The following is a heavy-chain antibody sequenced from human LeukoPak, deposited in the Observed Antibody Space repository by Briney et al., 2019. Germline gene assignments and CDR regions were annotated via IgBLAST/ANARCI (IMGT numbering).Heavy chain of an antibody. CDR3: ARGGGYSSWFDP. Sequence: PSETLSLTCTVSGGSISNYYWSWIRQPPGKGLEWIGYIYYGGSTNYNPAFRSRVTMLIDTSKNQFSLNLNSVTAADTAVYYCARGGGYSSWFDPWGQGTLVTVSS. CDR2: IYYGGST. CDR1: GGSISNYY. J-gene: IGHJ5*02. V-gene: IGHV4-59*01. D-gene: IGHD1-26*01.